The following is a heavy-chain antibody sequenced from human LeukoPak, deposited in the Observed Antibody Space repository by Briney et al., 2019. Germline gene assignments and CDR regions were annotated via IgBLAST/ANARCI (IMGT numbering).Heavy chain of an antibody. Sequence: ASVKVSCTASGYTFTSYYMHWVRQAPGQGLEWMGWINPNSGGTNYAQKFQGRVTMTRDTSISTAYMELSRLRSDDTAVYYCAREPSHYYDSSGYTDDYWGQGTLVTVSS. J-gene: IGHJ4*02. CDR3: AREPSHYYDSSGYTDDY. D-gene: IGHD3-22*01. V-gene: IGHV1-2*02. CDR2: INPNSGGT. CDR1: GYTFTSYY.